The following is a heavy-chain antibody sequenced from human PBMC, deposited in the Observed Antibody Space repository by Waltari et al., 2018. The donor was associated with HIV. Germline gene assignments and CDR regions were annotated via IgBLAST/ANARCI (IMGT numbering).Heavy chain of an antibody. V-gene: IGHV4-34*02. J-gene: IGHJ2*01. CDR3: ATRGDYGDLPKYFDL. D-gene: IGHD4-17*01. CDR1: GGSFSPYY. Sequence: QVELQQGGAGLLKPSETLSLSCAVSGGSFSPYYWSWIRQPPGKGLEWMGEINNSGSINFKPSLKSRLNISLDASKKQSSLHLTSVTAADTDLYYCATRGDYGDLPKYFDLWGRGTLVTVSS. CDR2: INNSGSI.